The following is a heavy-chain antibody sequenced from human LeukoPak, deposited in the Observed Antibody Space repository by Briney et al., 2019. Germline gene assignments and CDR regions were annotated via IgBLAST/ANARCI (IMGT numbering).Heavy chain of an antibody. Sequence: SETLSLTCTVSGGSISSSSYYWGWIRQPPGKGLEWIGSIYYSGSTYYNPSLKSRVTISVDTSKNQFSLKLSSVTAADTAVYYCARSEELSLYNYWGQGTLVTVS. D-gene: IGHD3-16*02. CDR3: ARSEELSLYNY. J-gene: IGHJ4*02. V-gene: IGHV4-39*01. CDR2: IYYSGST. CDR1: GGSISSSSYY.